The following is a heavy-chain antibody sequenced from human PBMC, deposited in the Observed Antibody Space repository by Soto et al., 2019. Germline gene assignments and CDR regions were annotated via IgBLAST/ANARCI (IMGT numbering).Heavy chain of an antibody. D-gene: IGHD3-22*01. Sequence: GGSLRLSCAASGFTFSSYAMSWVRQAPGKGLEWVSAISGSGGSTYYADSVKGRFTISRDNSKNTLYLQMNSLRAEDTAVYYCAKDLNSSGYYEGVLDYWGQGTLVTVSS. CDR1: GFTFSSYA. J-gene: IGHJ4*02. CDR3: AKDLNSSGYYEGVLDY. V-gene: IGHV3-23*01. CDR2: ISGSGGST.